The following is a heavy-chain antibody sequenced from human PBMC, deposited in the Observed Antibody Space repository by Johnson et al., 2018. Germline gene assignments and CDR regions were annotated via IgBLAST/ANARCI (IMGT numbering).Heavy chain of an antibody. CDR1: GGTFTSYY. Sequence: VQLLESGAEVKKPGSSVKVSCKASGGTFTSYYMHWVRQAPGQGLEWMGIINPSGGSTSYAQKFQGRVTMTRDTSTSTVYMELSSLRSEDTAGYYCASQYYVILTGYFTYGMDVWGQGTTVTVSS. CDR2: INPSGGST. CDR3: ASQYYVILTGYFTYGMDV. V-gene: IGHV1-46*01. D-gene: IGHD3-9*01. J-gene: IGHJ6*02.